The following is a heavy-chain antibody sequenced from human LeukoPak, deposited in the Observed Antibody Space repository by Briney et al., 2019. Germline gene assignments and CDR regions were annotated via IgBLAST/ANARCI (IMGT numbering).Heavy chain of an antibody. CDR2: IKQDGSEK. Sequence: PGGSLRLSCAASGFTFSSYWMSWVRQAPGKGLEWVANIKQDGSEKYYVDSVKGRFTISRDNAKNTLYLQMNSLRAEDTAVYYCAKTPGGSVFPSSQRPKTFDYWGQGTLVTVSS. CDR3: AKTPGGSVFPSSQRPKTFDY. J-gene: IGHJ4*02. D-gene: IGHD3-16*01. V-gene: IGHV3-7*01. CDR1: GFTFSSYW.